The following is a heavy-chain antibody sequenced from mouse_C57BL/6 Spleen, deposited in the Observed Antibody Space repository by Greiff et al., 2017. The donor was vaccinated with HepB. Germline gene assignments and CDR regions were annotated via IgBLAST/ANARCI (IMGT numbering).Heavy chain of an antibody. J-gene: IGHJ4*01. D-gene: IGHD2-5*01. CDR2: ISYDGSN. V-gene: IGHV3-6*01. CDR1: GYSITSGYY. Sequence: EVKLMESGPGLVKPSQSLSLTCSVTGYSITSGYYWNWIRQFPGNKLEWMGYISYDGSNNYNPSLKNRISITRDTSKNQFFLKLNSVTTEDTATYYCARSNYRYAMDYWGQGTSVTVSS. CDR3: ARSNYRYAMDY.